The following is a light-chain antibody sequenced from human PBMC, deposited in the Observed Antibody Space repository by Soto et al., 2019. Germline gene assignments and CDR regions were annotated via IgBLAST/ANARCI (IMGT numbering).Light chain of an antibody. CDR2: SNI. CDR1: SSNIGSRT. J-gene: IGLJ3*02. Sequence: QSVLTQPPSASGTPGQRVSLSCSGSSSNIGSRTVTWYQQLPGTAPKLLIYSNIQRPSGVPDRFSGSKSGTSASLAISGLQSEDEADYYCAAWDDSLDGPVFGGATKVTVL. V-gene: IGLV1-44*01. CDR3: AAWDDSLDGPV.